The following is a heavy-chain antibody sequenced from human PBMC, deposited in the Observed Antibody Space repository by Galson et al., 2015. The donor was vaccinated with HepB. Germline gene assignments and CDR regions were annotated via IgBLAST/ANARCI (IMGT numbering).Heavy chain of an antibody. CDR3: ARSPSYYGNGFDV. CDR1: GFSLRNARIG. V-gene: IGHV2-26*01. D-gene: IGHD1-26*01. Sequence: PALVKPTQTLTLTCTVSGFSLRNARIGVSWIRQPPGAALEWLAHMFSNDEASYNTSLKSRLTISKDISQSQVVLTMTNMDPVDTATYYCARSPSYYGNGFDVWAKGQWSPSLQ. CDR2: MFSNDEA. J-gene: IGHJ3*01.